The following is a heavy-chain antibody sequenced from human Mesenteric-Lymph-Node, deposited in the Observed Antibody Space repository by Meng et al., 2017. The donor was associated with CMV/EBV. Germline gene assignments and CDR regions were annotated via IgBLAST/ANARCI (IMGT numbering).Heavy chain of an antibody. D-gene: IGHD3-10*01. CDR2: MNPNSGNT. CDR3: ARGQRLLWFGELLSNDYYYGMDV. CDR1: GGSFSSYT. J-gene: IGHJ6*02. Sequence: ASVKVSCKASGGSFSSYTINWVRQAPGQGLEWMGWMNPNSGNTGYAQKFQGRVTITRNTSISTAYMELSSLRSEDTAVYYCARGQRLLWFGELLSNDYYYGMDVWGQGTTVTVSS. V-gene: IGHV1-8*01.